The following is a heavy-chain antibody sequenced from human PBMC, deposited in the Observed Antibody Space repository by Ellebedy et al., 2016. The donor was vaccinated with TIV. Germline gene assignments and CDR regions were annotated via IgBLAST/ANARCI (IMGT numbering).Heavy chain of an antibody. J-gene: IGHJ5*02. CDR1: GGPLSNYA. CDR2: ILALFGTA. CDR3: AKMGTDHYASWFET. V-gene: IGHV1-69*13. Sequence: ASVKVSCKASGGPLSNYAISWVRQAPGQGLEWMGRILALFGTAHYAQKFQGRVTITADEFATTAYMELKGLRSDDTSVYYYAKMGTDHYASWFETWGQGTLVTVSS. D-gene: IGHD2-8*02.